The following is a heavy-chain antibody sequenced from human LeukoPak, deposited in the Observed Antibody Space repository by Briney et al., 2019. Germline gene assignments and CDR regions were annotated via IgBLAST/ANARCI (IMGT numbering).Heavy chain of an antibody. CDR1: GFTFSSYG. V-gene: IGHV3-21*01. CDR2: ISGSSSYI. D-gene: IGHD3-3*01. CDR3: ARDRGDFWSGQTYYFDC. Sequence: GGSLRLSCAASGFTFSSYGMNWVRQAPGKGLEWVSSISGSSSYIYYADSVKGRFTISRDNAKSSLYLQMNGLRAEDTAVYYCARDRGDFWSGQTYYFDCWGQGTLVTVSS. J-gene: IGHJ4*02.